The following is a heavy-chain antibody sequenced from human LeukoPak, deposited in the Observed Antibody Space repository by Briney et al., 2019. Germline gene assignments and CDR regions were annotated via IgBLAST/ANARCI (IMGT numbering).Heavy chain of an antibody. J-gene: IGHJ2*01. CDR3: ARQTIAAVTGYLLFDL. V-gene: IGHV4-39*01. CDR2: IYYTEST. D-gene: IGHD2-21*01. Sequence: SETLSLTCTVSGGSITRRDYYWGWIRQPPGKGLEWIGCIYYTESTFHNPSLKSRVIMSVDTSKNLFSLNLTSVTAADTAMYYCARQTIAAVTGYLLFDLWGRGTLVIVSS. CDR1: GGSITRRDYY.